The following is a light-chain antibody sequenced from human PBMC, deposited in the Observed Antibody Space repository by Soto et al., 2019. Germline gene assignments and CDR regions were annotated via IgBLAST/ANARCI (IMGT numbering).Light chain of an antibody. V-gene: IGKV3-15*01. CDR2: GES. J-gene: IGKJ1*01. CDR1: QSVSTN. CDR3: QQYNSWFSWT. Sequence: EMMMTQSPATLSVSPGERATLSCRASQSVSTNLAWYQQKPGQAPRLLIFGESTRATGIPARFSGSGSGTEFTLTISSLQSEDFAIYYCQQYNSWFSWTFGQGIKVEIK.